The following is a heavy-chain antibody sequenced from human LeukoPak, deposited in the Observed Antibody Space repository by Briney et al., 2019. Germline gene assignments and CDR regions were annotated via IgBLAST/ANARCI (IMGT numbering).Heavy chain of an antibody. CDR3: ARGVQGPLGDWFDP. Sequence: ASVKVSCKASGYTFTSYETNWVRQATGQGLEWMGWMNPKSGNTGYAQKFQGRVTMTRNTSISTAYMELSSLRSEDTAVYYCARGVQGPLGDWFDPWGQGTLVTVSS. CDR1: GYTFTSYE. D-gene: IGHD1-1*01. J-gene: IGHJ5*02. CDR2: MNPKSGNT. V-gene: IGHV1-8*01.